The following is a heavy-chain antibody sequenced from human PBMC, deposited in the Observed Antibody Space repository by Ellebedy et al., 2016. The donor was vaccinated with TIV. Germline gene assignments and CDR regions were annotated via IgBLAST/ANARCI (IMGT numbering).Heavy chain of an antibody. J-gene: IGHJ6*03. CDR1: GLSIIRFG. V-gene: IGHV3-33*01. CDR2: VWDDERSK. Sequence: GGSLRLXXAASGLSIIRFGMHWVRQAPGKGLEWVAAVWDDERSKFYGDSVQGRFTISRDKNMVHLEMHGLRAEDTAVYFCATTRDWNFYYMDVWGKGTPVTVSS. CDR3: ATTRDWNFYYMDV. D-gene: IGHD1-1*01.